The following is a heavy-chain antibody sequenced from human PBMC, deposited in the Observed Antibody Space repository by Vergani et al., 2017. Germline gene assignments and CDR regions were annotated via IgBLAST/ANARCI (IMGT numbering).Heavy chain of an antibody. J-gene: IGHJ5*02. Sequence: EVQMVESGGGLVKPGGSLSLSCVASGFTFSHYSWNWVRQAPGKGLEWVSSISGKKYDVYYADSVKGRFNISRDNAKNSLYLDISSLRAEDTAVYYCVRDVRVLRTWGQGTLVTVSP. D-gene: IGHD3-3*01. CDR1: GFTFSHYS. CDR2: ISGKKYDV. CDR3: VRDVRVLRT. V-gene: IGHV3-21*01.